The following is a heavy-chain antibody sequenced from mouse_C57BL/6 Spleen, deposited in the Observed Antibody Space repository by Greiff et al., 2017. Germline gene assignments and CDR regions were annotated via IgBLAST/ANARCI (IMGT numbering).Heavy chain of an antibody. CDR2: ISDGGSYT. J-gene: IGHJ2*01. CDR1: GFTFSSYA. D-gene: IGHD2-2*01. Sequence: EVQVVESGGGLVKPGGSLKLSCAASGFTFSSYAMSWVRQTPEKRLEWVATISDGGSYTYYPDNVKGRFTISRDNAKNNLYLQMSHLKSEDTAMYYCARDRVTRGYFDYWGQGTTLTVSS. CDR3: ARDRVTRGYFDY. V-gene: IGHV5-4*01.